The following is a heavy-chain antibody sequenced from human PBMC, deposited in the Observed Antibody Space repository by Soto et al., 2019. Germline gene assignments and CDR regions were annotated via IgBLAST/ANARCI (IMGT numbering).Heavy chain of an antibody. CDR2: LIPMLDSA. J-gene: IGHJ6*02. Sequence: QVQLVQSGAEVKKPGSSVNVSCKASGDTFDNFAINWVRQAPGQGLEWMGGLIPMLDSATYAEKFQDGVTIHADEYTGTAYMEVRSLRSEDTSVYFWARTYHYDSGGKPYFYESMDVWVQGTTVTVSS. V-gene: IGHV1-69*12. CDR3: ARTYHYDSGGKPYFYESMDV. D-gene: IGHD3-22*01. CDR1: GDTFDNFA.